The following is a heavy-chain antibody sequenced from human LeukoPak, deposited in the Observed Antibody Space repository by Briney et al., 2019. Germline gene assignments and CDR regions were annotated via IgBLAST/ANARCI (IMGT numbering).Heavy chain of an antibody. Sequence: SETLSLTCAVYGGSFSDYHWSWTRQPPGKGLEWIGEINHSGSTTYNPSLKSRVTISIDTSKNQFSLKLSSVTAADTAVYYCARSSRSCSGSSCFPLDYWGQGTLVTVSS. CDR2: INHSGST. D-gene: IGHD2-15*01. CDR1: GGSFSDYH. CDR3: ARSSRSCSGSSCFPLDY. J-gene: IGHJ4*02. V-gene: IGHV4-34*01.